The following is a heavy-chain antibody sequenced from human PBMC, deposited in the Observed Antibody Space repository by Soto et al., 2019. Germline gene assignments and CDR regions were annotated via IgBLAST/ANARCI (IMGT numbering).Heavy chain of an antibody. CDR3: ARYTGITGTYAFDI. D-gene: IGHD1-20*01. V-gene: IGHV1-8*02. J-gene: IGHJ3*02. CDR2: MNPNSGNT. CDR1: GYTFTSYD. Sequence: ASVKVSCKASGYTFTSYDINWVRQATGQGLEWMGWMNPNSGNTGYAQKFQGRVTMTRNTSISTAYMELSSLRSEDTAVYYCARYTGITGTYAFDIWGQGTRVTVS.